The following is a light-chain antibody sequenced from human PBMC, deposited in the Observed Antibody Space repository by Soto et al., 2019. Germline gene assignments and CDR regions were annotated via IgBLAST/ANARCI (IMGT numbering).Light chain of an antibody. CDR2: DAS. V-gene: IGKV3D-15*01. CDR3: QQYGDWPGA. J-gene: IGKJ4*01. CDR1: QSVGSK. Sequence: EIVMTQSPPTLSVSPGEIATLSCRASQSVGSKLAWYQKRTGQAPRIIIYDASNRATGIPARFSGSGSGTEFFLTISSLQSEDFAVYSCQQYGDWPGAFGGGTKVDIK.